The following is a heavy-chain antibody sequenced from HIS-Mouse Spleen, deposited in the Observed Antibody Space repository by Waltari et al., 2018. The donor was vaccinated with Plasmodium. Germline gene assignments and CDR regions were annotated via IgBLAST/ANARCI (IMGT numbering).Heavy chain of an antibody. CDR3: AKDLRLGGPFDY. CDR2: ISYDGSNK. V-gene: IGHV3-30*18. CDR1: GFTFSSYG. J-gene: IGHJ4*02. D-gene: IGHD6-25*01. Sequence: QVQLVESGGGVVQPGRSLRLSCAASGFTFSSYGMHWVRQAPGKGLEWVAVISYDGSNKNYADAVKGRFTIARDNSKNTLYLQMNSLRAEDTAVYYCAKDLRLGGPFDYWGQGTLVTVSS.